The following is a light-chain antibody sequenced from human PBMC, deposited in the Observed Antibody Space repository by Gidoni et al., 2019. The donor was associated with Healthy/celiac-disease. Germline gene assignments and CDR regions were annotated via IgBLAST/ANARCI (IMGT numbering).Light chain of an antibody. J-gene: IGKJ4*01. CDR2: LGS. Sequence: DIVMTQSPRSLPVNPGEPDSISCRSSQSLLHSNGYNYFDWYLQKPGQSQQLLIYLGSNRASGVPDRFSGSGSDTDFTLKISRVEAEDVGVYYCMQALQTPLTFGGGTKVEIK. CDR1: QSLLHSNGYNY. V-gene: IGKV2-28*01. CDR3: MQALQTPLT.